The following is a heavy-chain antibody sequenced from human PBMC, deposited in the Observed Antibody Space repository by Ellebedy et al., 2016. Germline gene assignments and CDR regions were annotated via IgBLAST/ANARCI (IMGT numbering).Heavy chain of an antibody. Sequence: ASVKVSCKASGGTFSSYAISWVRQAPGQGLEWMGGIIPILGIANYAQKFQGRVTITADKFTSTAYMELSSLRSEDTAVYYCARDKGAGIARDYYFDYWGQGTLVTVSS. D-gene: IGHD6-13*01. J-gene: IGHJ4*02. CDR3: ARDKGAGIARDYYFDY. CDR2: IIPILGIA. CDR1: GGTFSSYA. V-gene: IGHV1-69*10.